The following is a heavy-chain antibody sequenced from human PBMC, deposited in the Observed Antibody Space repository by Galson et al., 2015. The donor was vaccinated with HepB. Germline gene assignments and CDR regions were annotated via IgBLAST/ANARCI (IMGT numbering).Heavy chain of an antibody. J-gene: IGHJ2*01. CDR1: GFTVRSNY. CDR3: ARAMGLRGRIAAAEYWYFDL. Sequence: LRLSCAASGFTVRSNYMRWVRQAPGKGLEWVSVIYSGGSTYYADSVKGRFTISRHNSKNTLYLQMNSLRAEDTAVYYCARAMGLRGRIAAAEYWYFDLWGRGTLVTVSS. CDR2: IYSGGST. V-gene: IGHV3-53*04. D-gene: IGHD6-13*01.